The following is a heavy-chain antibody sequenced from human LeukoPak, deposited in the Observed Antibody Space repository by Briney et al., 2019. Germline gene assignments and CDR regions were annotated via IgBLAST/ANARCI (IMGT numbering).Heavy chain of an antibody. CDR2: INPNSGGT. J-gene: IGHJ4*02. Sequence: ASVKVSCKASGYTFTGYYMHWVRQAPGQGLEWMGWINPNSGGTNYAQTFQGRVTMTRDTSISTAYMELSRLRSDDTAVYYCTRGVVVVPAGHSHFDYWGQGTLVTVSS. D-gene: IGHD2-2*01. CDR1: GYTFTGYY. V-gene: IGHV1-2*02. CDR3: TRGVVVVPAGHSHFDY.